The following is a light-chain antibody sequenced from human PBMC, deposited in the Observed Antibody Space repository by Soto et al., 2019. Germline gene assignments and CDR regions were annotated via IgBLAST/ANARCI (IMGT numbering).Light chain of an antibody. CDR1: QSVSSY. V-gene: IGKV3-11*01. Sequence: LSPGERATLSCRASQSVSSYLAWYQQKPGQAPRLLIYDASNRATGIPARFSGSGSGTDFTLTISSLEPEDFAVYYCQQRSNWHTFGQGTKVEIK. J-gene: IGKJ1*01. CDR3: QQRSNWHT. CDR2: DAS.